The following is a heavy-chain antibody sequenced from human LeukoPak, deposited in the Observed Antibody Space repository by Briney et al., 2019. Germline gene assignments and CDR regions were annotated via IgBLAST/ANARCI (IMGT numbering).Heavy chain of an antibody. D-gene: IGHD2-15*01. CDR2: ISGSGGST. CDR3: AKDILYWPPLQGAFDI. V-gene: IGHV3-23*01. J-gene: IGHJ3*02. CDR1: GFTFSSYA. Sequence: GGSLRLSCAASGFTFSSYAMSWVRQAPGKGLEWVSAISGSGGSTYYADSVKGRFTISRDNSKNTLYLQMNSLRAEDTAVYYCAKDILYWPPLQGAFDIWGQGTMVTVSS.